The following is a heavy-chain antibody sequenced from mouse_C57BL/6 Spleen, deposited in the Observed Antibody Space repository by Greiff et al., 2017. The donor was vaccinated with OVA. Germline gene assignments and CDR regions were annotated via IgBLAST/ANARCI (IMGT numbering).Heavy chain of an antibody. J-gene: IGHJ3*01. V-gene: IGHV2-6-1*01. D-gene: IGHD4-1*01. CDR3: ARHETGTAWFAY. CDR1: GFSLTSYG. CDR2: IWSDGST. Sequence: VKLVESGPGLVAPSQSLSITCTVSGFSLTSYGVHWVRQPPGKGLEWLIVIWSDGSTTYNSALKSRLSISKDNSKSQVFLKMNSLQTDDTAMYYCARHETGTAWFAYWGQGTLVTVSA.